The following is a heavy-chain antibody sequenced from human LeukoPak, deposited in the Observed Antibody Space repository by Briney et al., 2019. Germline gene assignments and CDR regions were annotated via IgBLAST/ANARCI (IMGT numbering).Heavy chain of an antibody. D-gene: IGHD1-1*01. J-gene: IGHJ5*02. V-gene: IGHV4-34*01. CDR3: AVRLTTGRLGTATTWFDP. Sequence: SETLSLTCAVYGESFDSFYWNWVRQAPGKGPEWLGEVNQSGGSDYNPALESRVAISADASKRQFSLKLISVTAADTAVYYCAVRLTTGRLGTATTWFDPWGQGTLVSVSS. CDR1: GESFDSFY. CDR2: VNQSGGS.